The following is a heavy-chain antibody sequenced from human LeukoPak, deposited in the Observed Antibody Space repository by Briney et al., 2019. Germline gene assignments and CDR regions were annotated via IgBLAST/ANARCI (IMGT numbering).Heavy chain of an antibody. V-gene: IGHV3-23*01. Sequence: GSLRLSCAASGFTFSSYAMSWVRQAPGKGLEWVSAISGSGGSTYYADSVKGRFAISRDNSKNTLYLQMNSLRAEDTAVYYCAKYQPLLRSFDYWGQGTLVTVSS. J-gene: IGHJ4*02. CDR2: ISGSGGST. CDR1: GFTFSSYA. CDR3: AKYQPLLRSFDY. D-gene: IGHD2-2*01.